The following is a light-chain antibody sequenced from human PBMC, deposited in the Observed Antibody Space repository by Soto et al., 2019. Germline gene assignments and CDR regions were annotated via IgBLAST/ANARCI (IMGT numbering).Light chain of an antibody. CDR1: SSDVGGYTY. Sequence: QPVLTQPASVSGSPGQSITISCTGTSSDVGGYTYVSWYQRYPGKAPQLIIYEVSNRPSGVSNRFSGSKSGNTASLTISGLQAEDEADYYCSSFSRSTTLDYVFGTGTKLTVL. CDR3: SSFSRSTTLDYV. V-gene: IGLV2-14*01. CDR2: EVS. J-gene: IGLJ1*01.